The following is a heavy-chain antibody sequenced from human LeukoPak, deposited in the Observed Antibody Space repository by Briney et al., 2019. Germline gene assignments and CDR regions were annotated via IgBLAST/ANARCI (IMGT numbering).Heavy chain of an antibody. D-gene: IGHD7-27*01. J-gene: IGHJ4*01. CDR1: GDSVSSDSVA. CDR2: TYYRSKWYH. Sequence: AQTVSLTCVISGDSVSSDSVAWNWIRQSPSRGLEWLGRTYYRSKWYHDYAASVRSRITINPDTSKNQFSLQLNSLTPEDTAVYYCARGSNWGDYWGQGTLVTVSS. V-gene: IGHV6-1*01. CDR3: ARGSNWGDY.